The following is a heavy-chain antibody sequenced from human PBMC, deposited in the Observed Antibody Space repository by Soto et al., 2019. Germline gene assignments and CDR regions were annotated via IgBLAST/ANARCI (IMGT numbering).Heavy chain of an antibody. J-gene: IGHJ4*02. CDR2: IDWADNK. CDR1: EFSLSTSGMG. D-gene: IGHD4-4*01. Sequence: SGPTLVNPTQTLTLTCTFSEFSLSTSGMGVSWIRQTAGKALEWLALIDWADNKDYSTSLRSRISISKDTSKNQVVLALTSVDPLDSGTYYCARPIRGVSWFPDYRGFFDFWGRGTQVTVSS. V-gene: IGHV2-70*01. CDR3: ARPIRGVSWFPDYRGFFDF.